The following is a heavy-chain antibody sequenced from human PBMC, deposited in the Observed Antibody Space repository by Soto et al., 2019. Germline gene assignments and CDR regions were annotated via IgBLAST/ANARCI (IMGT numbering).Heavy chain of an antibody. D-gene: IGHD1-1*01. CDR3: ARTGTRARDYYYYFMDF. V-gene: IGHV4-30-4*08. CDR2: IYYSGST. J-gene: IGHJ6*03. CDR1: GGSISSGDYY. Sequence: PSETLSLTCTVSGGSISSGDYYWSWIRQPPGKGLEWIGYIYYSGSTYYNPSLKSRVTISVDTSKNQFSLKLSSVTAADTAVYYCARTGTRARDYYYYFMDFWGKGTTVTVSS.